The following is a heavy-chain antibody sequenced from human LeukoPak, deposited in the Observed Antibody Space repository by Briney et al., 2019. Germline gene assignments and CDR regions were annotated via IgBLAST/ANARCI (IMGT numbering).Heavy chain of an antibody. D-gene: IGHD3-10*01. V-gene: IGHV3-74*01. J-gene: IGHJ4*02. CDR1: GFTFSSYW. CDR2: INSDGSST. Sequence: GGSLRLSCAASGFTFSSYWMHWVRQAPGKGLVWVSRINSDGSSTSYADSVKGRFTISRDNAKNTLYLQMNSLRAEDTAVYYCARVPYYHGSGSYYPYFDYWGQGTLVTVSS. CDR3: ARVPYYHGSGSYYPYFDY.